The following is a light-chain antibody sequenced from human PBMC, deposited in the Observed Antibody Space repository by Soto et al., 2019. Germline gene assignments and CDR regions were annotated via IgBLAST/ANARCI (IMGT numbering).Light chain of an antibody. CDR1: SSNIGSNY. J-gene: IGLJ2*01. Sequence: QSVLTQPPSAYGTPGQRVTISCSGSSSNIGSNYVYWYQQLPGTAPKLLIYRNNQRPSGVPDRSSGSKSGTSASLAISGLRSEDEADYYCAAWDDSLSGVVFGGGTKLTVL. CDR2: RNN. CDR3: AAWDDSLSGVV. V-gene: IGLV1-47*01.